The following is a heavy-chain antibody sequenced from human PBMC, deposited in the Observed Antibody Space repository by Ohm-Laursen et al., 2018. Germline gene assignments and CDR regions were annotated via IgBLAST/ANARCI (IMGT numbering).Heavy chain of an antibody. CDR1: GFTFCDYG. CDR2: IYSGGNT. Sequence: SLRLSCAASGFTFCDYGMSWVRQAPGKGLAWVSVIYSGGNTYYADSVKGRFTISRDNSKITLYLQMNSLRAEDTAVYYCARVRRQPEEYYFDYGGQGTLVTVSA. CDR3: ARVRRQPEEYYFDY. D-gene: IGHD3-10*01. J-gene: IGHJ4*02. V-gene: IGHV3-53*01.